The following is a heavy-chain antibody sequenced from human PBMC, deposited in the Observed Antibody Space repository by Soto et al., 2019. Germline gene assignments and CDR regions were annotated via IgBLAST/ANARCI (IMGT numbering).Heavy chain of an antibody. CDR2: IGESGTPT. CDR3: ARYIPGVRYYGMDV. CDR1: GFTFSSYA. V-gene: IGHV3-23*01. Sequence: EVQLLESGGGLVQPGGSLRLSCAASGFTFSSYAMKWVRQAPGKGLEWVSLIGESGTPTYYADSVKGRFTISRDNSGNTLFLEKYSLRAVDTAVYYCARYIPGVRYYGMDVWGQGTTVTVSS. J-gene: IGHJ6*02. D-gene: IGHD2-2*01.